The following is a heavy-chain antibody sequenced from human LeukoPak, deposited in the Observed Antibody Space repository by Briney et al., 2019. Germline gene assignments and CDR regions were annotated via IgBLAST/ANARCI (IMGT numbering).Heavy chain of an antibody. CDR3: AKVANCYDSSGYYDY. J-gene: IGHJ4*02. V-gene: IGHV3-9*01. CDR1: GFTFDDYA. Sequence: GRSLRLSCAASGFTFDDYAMHWVRQAPGKGLEWVSGISWNSGSIGYADSVKGRFTISRDNAKNSLYLQMNSLRAEDTALYYCAKVANCYDSSGYYDYWGQGTLVTVSS. CDR2: ISWNSGSI. D-gene: IGHD3-22*01.